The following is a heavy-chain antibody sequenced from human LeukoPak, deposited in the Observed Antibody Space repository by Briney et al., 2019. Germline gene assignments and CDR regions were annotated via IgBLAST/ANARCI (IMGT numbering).Heavy chain of an antibody. J-gene: IGHJ4*02. CDR3: ARTPTTVTTWDH. CDR2: INPNSGGT. D-gene: IGHD4-17*01. Sequence: ASVKVSCKASGYTFTVYYMHWVRQAPGQGLEWMGWINPNSGGTNYAQKFQGRVTMTRDTSISTAYMELSRLRSDDTAVYYCARTPTTVTTWDHWGQGTLVTVSS. V-gene: IGHV1-2*02. CDR1: GYTFTVYY.